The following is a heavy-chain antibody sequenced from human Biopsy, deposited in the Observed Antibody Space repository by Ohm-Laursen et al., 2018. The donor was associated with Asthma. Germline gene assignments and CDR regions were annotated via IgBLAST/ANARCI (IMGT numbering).Heavy chain of an antibody. V-gene: IGHV3-30*18. CDR1: GFPFSNYV. CDR3: AKRRGYYDSSGKGDETFDY. D-gene: IGHD3-22*01. CDR2: ISYDGSNK. J-gene: IGHJ4*02. Sequence: SLRLSCTASGFPFSNYVMSWVRQAPGKGLEWVAVISYDGSNKYYADSVKGRFTISRDNSKNTLYLQMNSLRAEDTAVYYCAKRRGYYDSSGKGDETFDYWGQGTLVTVSS.